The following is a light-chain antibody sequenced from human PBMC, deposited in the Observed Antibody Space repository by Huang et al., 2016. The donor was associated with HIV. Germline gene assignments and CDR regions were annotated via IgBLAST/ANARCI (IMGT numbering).Light chain of an antibody. CDR2: DVS. V-gene: IGKV3-11*01. J-gene: IGKJ4*01. CDR1: QSVSSY. Sequence: EIVLTQSPATLSLSPGERATLSCRASQSVSSYFAWYQQKPGQAPRLLLYDVSNRATGIPARFGGSGSGTDFILTISSLEPEDFAVYYCQQRSNWPPGVTFGGGTKVEIK. CDR3: QQRSNWPPGVT.